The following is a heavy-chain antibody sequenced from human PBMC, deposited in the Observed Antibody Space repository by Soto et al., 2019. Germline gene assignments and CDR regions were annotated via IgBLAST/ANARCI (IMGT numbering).Heavy chain of an antibody. CDR3: ITDRLAAAAPGRLDY. J-gene: IGHJ4*02. CDR2: IRSKTGGGTT. V-gene: IGHV3-15*01. CDR1: GFTFTNAW. Sequence: GGSLRLSCEASGFTFTNAWMTWVRQAPGRGLEWVGRIRSKTGGGTTDYNAFVKGRFTISRDDSKNKLYLKMNSLETEDTGVYYCITDRLAAAAPGRLDYWGQGTLVTVSS. D-gene: IGHD6-13*01.